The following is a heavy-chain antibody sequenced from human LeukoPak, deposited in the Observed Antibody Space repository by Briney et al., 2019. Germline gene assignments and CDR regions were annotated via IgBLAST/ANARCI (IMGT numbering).Heavy chain of an antibody. V-gene: IGHV3-11*06. CDR2: ICSSSSST. J-gene: IGHJ4*02. CDR1: AFSFSEYY. D-gene: IGHD2-2*01. CDR3: ARDGETYQFAH. Sequence: PGGSLRLSCAASAFSFSEYYMSWFRHAPGEGLVWASYICSSSSSTNYADSVKRRCTISRHNAKNSVYLEMNSLRAEDTAVYYCARDGETYQFAHWGQGTRVSVSS.